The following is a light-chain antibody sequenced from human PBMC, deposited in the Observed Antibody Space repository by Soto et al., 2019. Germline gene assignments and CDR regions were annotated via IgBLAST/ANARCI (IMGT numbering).Light chain of an antibody. CDR2: GAS. CDR3: QQYGSSPYT. V-gene: IGKV3-20*01. Sequence: EIVLTQSPGTLSLSPGERATLSCRASQSVSSSYLAWYQQKPGQAPRLLIYGASSRATGIPDRFSGSASGTDFTLNISRLEPEDFAVYYCQQYGSSPYTFGQGTKLEIK. J-gene: IGKJ2*01. CDR1: QSVSSSY.